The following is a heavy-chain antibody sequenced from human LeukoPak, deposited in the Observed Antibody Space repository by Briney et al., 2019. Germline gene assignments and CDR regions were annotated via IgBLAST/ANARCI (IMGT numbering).Heavy chain of an antibody. CDR2: INASGSI. V-gene: IGHV4-61*02. CDR1: GGSISSGTYC. Sequence: SETLSLTCTVSGGSISSGTYCWSWIRQPAGKGLEWIGRINASGSINYNPSLKSRVTISVDTSKNQFSLKLSSVTAADTAVYYCARGPLTMTRGFDPWGQGTLVTASS. D-gene: IGHD4-17*01. CDR3: ARGPLTMTRGFDP. J-gene: IGHJ5*02.